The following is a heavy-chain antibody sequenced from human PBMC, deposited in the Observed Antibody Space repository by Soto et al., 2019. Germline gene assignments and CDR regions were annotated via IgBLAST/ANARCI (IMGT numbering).Heavy chain of an antibody. V-gene: IGHV4-39*01. J-gene: IGHJ6*02. Sequence: QLQLQESGPGLVMPSETLSLTCTVSGGSISTTSYYWGWIRQPPGKGLEWIGNIYYSGSTYYNPSLKSRVTVSVDPTKNQFSLRLSSVTAADTAMYYCERQSEYYYATGRAAPLYGMDVWGQGTTVTVS. CDR1: GGSISTTSYY. CDR2: IYYSGST. D-gene: IGHD3-10*01. CDR3: ERQSEYYYATGRAAPLYGMDV.